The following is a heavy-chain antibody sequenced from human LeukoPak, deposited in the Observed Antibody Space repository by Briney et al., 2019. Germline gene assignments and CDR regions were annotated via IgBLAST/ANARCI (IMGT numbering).Heavy chain of an antibody. CDR3: AKLVVVTATYWYFDL. V-gene: IGHV3-7*01. CDR1: GFTFSSYW. CDR2: MKHDGIEK. Sequence: PGGFLRLSCAASGFTFSSYWMSWVRQAPGKGLEWVANMKHDGIEKYFADSVTGRFTISRDNAKNSLYLQMNSLRPEDTAVYYCAKLVVVTATYWYFDLWGRGTPVTVSS. J-gene: IGHJ2*01. D-gene: IGHD2-21*02.